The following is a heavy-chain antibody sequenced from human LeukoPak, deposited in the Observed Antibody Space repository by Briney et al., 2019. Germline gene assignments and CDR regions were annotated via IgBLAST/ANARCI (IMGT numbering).Heavy chain of an antibody. Sequence: SETLSLTCAVYGGSFSGYYWSWIRQPPGKGLEWIGEINHSGSTNYNPSLKSRVTISVDTSKNQFSLKLSSVTAADTAVYYCARSLYRWLRLEHWGQGTLVTVSS. CDR1: GGSFSGYY. V-gene: IGHV4-34*01. J-gene: IGHJ4*02. CDR2: INHSGST. D-gene: IGHD5-12*01. CDR3: ARSLYRWLRLEH.